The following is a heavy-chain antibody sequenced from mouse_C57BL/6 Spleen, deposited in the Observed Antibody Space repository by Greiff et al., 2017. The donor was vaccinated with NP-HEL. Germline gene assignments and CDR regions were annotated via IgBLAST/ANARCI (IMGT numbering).Heavy chain of an antibody. Sequence: VQLQQSGAELVKPGASVKISCKASGYAFSSYWMNWVKQRPGKGLEWIGQIYPGDGDTNYNGKFKGKATLTADKSSSTAYMQLSSLTSEDSAVYCCARSGESYAMDYWGQGTSVTVSS. CDR2: IYPGDGDT. J-gene: IGHJ4*01. V-gene: IGHV1-80*01. D-gene: IGHD3-2*02. CDR3: ARSGESYAMDY. CDR1: GYAFSSYW.